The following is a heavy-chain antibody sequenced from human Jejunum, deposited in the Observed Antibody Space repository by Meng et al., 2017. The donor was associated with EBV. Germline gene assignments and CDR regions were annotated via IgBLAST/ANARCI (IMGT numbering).Heavy chain of an antibody. V-gene: IGHV3-30*03. CDR3: ARDSYGSGIPFDY. Sequence: QVQLVESGXGVVQPGXGLRLSXSASGFTFRNYGMHWVRQAPGKGLEWVVVLSFDGSSEYYADSVKGRFTVSRDNSKNTLYLQMNSLRAEDTAVYYCARDSYGSGIPFDYWGQGTLVTVSS. CDR2: LSFDGSSE. J-gene: IGHJ4*02. CDR1: GFTFRNYG. D-gene: IGHD6-19*01.